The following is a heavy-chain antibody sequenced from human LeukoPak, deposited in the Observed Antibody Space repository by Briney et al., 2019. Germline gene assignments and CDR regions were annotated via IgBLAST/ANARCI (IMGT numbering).Heavy chain of an antibody. V-gene: IGHV3-23*01. CDR2: ISGSGGST. J-gene: IGHJ4*02. CDR3: AKLPHVDTAMVNDY. CDR1: GFTFSSYA. Sequence: GGSLRLSCAASGFTFSSYAMHWVRQAPGKGLEWVSAISGSGGSTYYADSVKGRFTISRDNSKNTLYLQMNSLRAEDTAVYYCAKLPHVDTAMVNDYWGQGTLVTVSS. D-gene: IGHD5-18*01.